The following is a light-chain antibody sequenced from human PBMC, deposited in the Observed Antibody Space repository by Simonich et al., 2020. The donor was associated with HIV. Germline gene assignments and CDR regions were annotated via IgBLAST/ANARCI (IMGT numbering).Light chain of an antibody. J-gene: IGKJ1*01. Sequence: DIVMTQSPDSLAVSLGERATINCKSSRTILFSPKHKNYLARSQQKPGQPPKLRIYWESTREAGVPDRFSARGSGTDFTLTISSLQAEDVAVYSCQQYYSTPPTFGQGTKVEIK. CDR1: RTILFSPKHKNY. CDR2: WES. CDR3: QQYYSTPPT. V-gene: IGKV4-1*01.